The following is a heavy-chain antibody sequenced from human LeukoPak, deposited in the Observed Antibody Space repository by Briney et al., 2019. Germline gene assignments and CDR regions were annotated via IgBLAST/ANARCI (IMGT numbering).Heavy chain of an antibody. CDR3: AKDLERHIVVVTASAVDY. CDR1: GFTFSSYG. Sequence: GGSLRLSCAASGFTFSSYGMHWVRQAPGKGLEWVAVISYDGSNKYYADSVKGRFTISRDNSKNTLYLQMNSLRAEDTAVYYCAKDLERHIVVVTASAVDYWGQGTLVTVSS. D-gene: IGHD2-21*02. V-gene: IGHV3-30*18. J-gene: IGHJ4*02. CDR2: ISYDGSNK.